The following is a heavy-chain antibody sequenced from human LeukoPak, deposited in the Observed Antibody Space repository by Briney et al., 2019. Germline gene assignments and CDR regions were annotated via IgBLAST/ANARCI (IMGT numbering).Heavy chain of an antibody. D-gene: IGHD3-22*01. CDR3: ARDYYDSSGYSDY. CDR2: ISSSGSTI. Sequence: GGSLGLSCAASGFTFSDYYMSWIRQAPGKGLEWVSYISSSGSTIYYADSVKGRFTISRDNAKNSLYLQMNSLRAEDTAVYYCARDYYDSSGYSDYWGQGTLVTVSS. J-gene: IGHJ4*02. CDR1: GFTFSDYY. V-gene: IGHV3-11*01.